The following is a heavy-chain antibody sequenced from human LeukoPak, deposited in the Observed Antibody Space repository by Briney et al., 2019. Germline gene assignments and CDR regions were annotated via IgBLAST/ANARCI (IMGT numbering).Heavy chain of an antibody. V-gene: IGHV3-23*01. J-gene: IGHJ5*02. D-gene: IGHD3-10*01. Sequence: GGSLRLSCAASGFTFSTYAMSWVRQAPGKGREGVSGISISGGSAYYAASVKGRFTISRDNSKNTLYLQMNRLPAEDTAVYYCAKDRDLLFAHCWFDLWGQGILVTVSS. CDR3: AKDRDLLFAHCWFDL. CDR1: GFTFSTYA. CDR2: ISISGGSA.